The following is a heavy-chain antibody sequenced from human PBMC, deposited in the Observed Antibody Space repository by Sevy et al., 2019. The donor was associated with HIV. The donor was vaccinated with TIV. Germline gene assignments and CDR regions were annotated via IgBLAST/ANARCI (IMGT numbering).Heavy chain of an antibody. CDR1: EFTVNDKY. CDR3: VGLFLSYRSGWSYFDY. J-gene: IGHJ4*02. D-gene: IGHD6-19*01. V-gene: IGHV3-66*02. Sequence: GGSLRLSCAISEFTVNDKYIIWVRQAPGKGLEWVSVIFSSGSTYYADSAKGRFTISRDNSKNTVDLQMNSVRAEDTAVYYCVGLFLSYRSGWSYFDYWGQGTLVTVSS. CDR2: IFSSGST.